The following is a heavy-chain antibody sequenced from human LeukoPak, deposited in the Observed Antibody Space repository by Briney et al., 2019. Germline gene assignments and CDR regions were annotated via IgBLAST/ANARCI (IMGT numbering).Heavy chain of an antibody. CDR3: ARDASPTITRNLAADFDC. V-gene: IGHV1-2*02. Sequence: ASVKVSCKASGYTFGDYYIHWVRQAPGQGLEWMGWINPNSGGTNYAQKFQGRVTMTRDTSISTAYMELSRLTSDDTAVFYCARDASPTITRNLAADFDCWGQGTLVTVFS. J-gene: IGHJ4*02. CDR2: INPNSGGT. D-gene: IGHD1-20*01. CDR1: GYTFGDYY.